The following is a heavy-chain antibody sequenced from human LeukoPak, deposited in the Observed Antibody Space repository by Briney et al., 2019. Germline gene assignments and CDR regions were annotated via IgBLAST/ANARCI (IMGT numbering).Heavy chain of an antibody. CDR3: ARVWDSGWHRGENWFDP. D-gene: IGHD6-19*01. CDR2: IYYNGNT. J-gene: IGHJ5*02. CDR1: GGSISSSTYH. V-gene: IGHV4-39*07. Sequence: PSETLSLTCSVSGGSISSSTYHWAWIRQPPEKGLEWIATIYYNGNTYYNPSLKGRVTTSVDTSKNHFSLKVSSVTAADTAVYYCARVWDSGWHRGENWFDPWGHGTLVTVSS.